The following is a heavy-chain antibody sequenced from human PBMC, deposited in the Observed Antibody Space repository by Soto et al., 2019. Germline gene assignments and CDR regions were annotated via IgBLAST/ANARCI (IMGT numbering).Heavy chain of an antibody. J-gene: IGHJ5*02. Sequence: SVKVSCKASGGTFSSYAISWVRQAPGQGLEWMGGIIPIFGTANYAQKFQGRVTITADESTSTAYMELSSLRSEDTAVYYCARDCSSTSCPINWFDPWGQGTLVTVSS. V-gene: IGHV1-69*13. CDR1: GGTFSSYA. D-gene: IGHD2-2*01. CDR3: ARDCSSTSCPINWFDP. CDR2: IIPIFGTA.